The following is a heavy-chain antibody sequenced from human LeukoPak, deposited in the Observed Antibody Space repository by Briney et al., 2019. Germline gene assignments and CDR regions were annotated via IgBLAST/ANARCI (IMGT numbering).Heavy chain of an antibody. CDR1: GLTFSSSW. J-gene: IGHJ5*02. D-gene: IGHD1-26*01. Sequence: PGGALSLSCAASGLTFSSSWMNWVRQAPGKGREWVANINPAGSQEDYVDSVKGRFTISRDNAKNSVFLQMNSLRAEDTAVYYCARYSGSFPGWLDPWGQGTLVTVPS. CDR2: INPAGSQE. V-gene: IGHV3-7*01. CDR3: ARYSGSFPGWLDP.